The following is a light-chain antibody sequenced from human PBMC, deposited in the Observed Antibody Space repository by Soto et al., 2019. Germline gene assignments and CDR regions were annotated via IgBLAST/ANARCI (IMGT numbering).Light chain of an antibody. Sequence: VLTQPVSVSGSPGQSITISCTGNSSVVGGYSYVSWYQRHPGKAPKLLIYDVTTRPSGVSDRFSGSKSGNTASLTISGLQAEDEADYYCSSYTTSSITPFGTGTKVTVL. V-gene: IGLV2-14*03. CDR2: DVT. CDR1: SSVVGGYSY. J-gene: IGLJ1*01. CDR3: SSYTTSSITP.